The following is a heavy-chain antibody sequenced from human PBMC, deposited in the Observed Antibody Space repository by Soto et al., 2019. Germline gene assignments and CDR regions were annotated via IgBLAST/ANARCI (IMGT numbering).Heavy chain of an antibody. V-gene: IGHV3-30-3*01. J-gene: IGHJ4*02. CDR2: ISYDGSNK. D-gene: IGHD3-3*01. CDR1: GFTFSSYA. CDR3: ARDNRYDFWSGYYYYFDY. Sequence: SLRLSCAASGFTFSSYAMHWVRQAPGKGLEWVAVISYDGSNKYYADSVKGRFTISRDNSKNTLYLQMNSLRAEDTAVYYCARDNRYDFWSGYYYYFDYWGQGTLVTVSS.